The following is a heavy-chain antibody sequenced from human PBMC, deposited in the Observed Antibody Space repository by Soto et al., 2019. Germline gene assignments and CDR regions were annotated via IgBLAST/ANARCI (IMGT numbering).Heavy chain of an antibody. J-gene: IGHJ5*02. CDR3: ATRDCTNNVCHFP. CDR2: IHHTGSTT. CDR1: GGSISTNDW. V-gene: IGHV4-4*02. D-gene: IGHD2-8*01. Sequence: QVQLQESGPGLVKPSETLSLTCAVSGGSISTNDWWTWVRQPPEKGLEWIGDIHHTGSTTNYSPSLQSRVTVSIDKSENQFSLRLTSVTAADTAVYYCATRDCTNNVCHFPWGQGTLVTVSS.